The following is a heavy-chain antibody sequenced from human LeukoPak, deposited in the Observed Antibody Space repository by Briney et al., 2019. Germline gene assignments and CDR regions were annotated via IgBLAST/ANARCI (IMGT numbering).Heavy chain of an antibody. V-gene: IGHV3-23*01. CDR3: ANRGTGMSFDY. J-gene: IGHJ4*02. CDR2: ISGSGGST. D-gene: IGHD1-1*01. CDR1: GFTFSSYA. Sequence: GGSLRLSCAAPGFTFSSYAMSWVRQAPGKGLEWVSAISGSGGSTYYADSVKGRFTISRDNSKNTLYLQMNSLRAEDTAVYYCANRGTGMSFDYWGQGTLVTVSS.